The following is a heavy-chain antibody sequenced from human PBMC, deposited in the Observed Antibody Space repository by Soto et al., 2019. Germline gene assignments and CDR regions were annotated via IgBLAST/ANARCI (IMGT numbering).Heavy chain of an antibody. CDR2: ISSSSSYI. J-gene: IGHJ5*02. V-gene: IGHV3-21*01. CDR3: ARVSLERYLLFDP. D-gene: IGHD2-2*02. Sequence: GGSLRLSCAASGFTFSSYSMNWVRQAPGKGLEWVSSISSSSSYIYYADSVKGRFTISRDNAKNSLYLQMNSLRAEDTAVYYCARVSLERYLLFDPWGQGTLVTVSS. CDR1: GFTFSSYS.